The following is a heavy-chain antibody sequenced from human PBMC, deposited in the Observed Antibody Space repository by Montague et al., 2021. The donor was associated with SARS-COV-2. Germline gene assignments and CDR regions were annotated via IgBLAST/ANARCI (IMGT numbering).Heavy chain of an antibody. CDR3: ARLRDGVVPSPILGVGPYYSYYYMDV. J-gene: IGHJ6*03. D-gene: IGHD3-10*01. CDR1: GTSFSGYY. V-gene: IGHV4-34*01. CDR2: INHGGST. Sequence: SETLSLTCAVHGTSFSGYYWNWIRQPPGEGLEWIGEINHGGSTKYSPSLKSRLTISADTSKNQFSLKLTSVAAADTAVYYCARLRDGVVPSPILGVGPYYSYYYMDVWGRGTTVTVS.